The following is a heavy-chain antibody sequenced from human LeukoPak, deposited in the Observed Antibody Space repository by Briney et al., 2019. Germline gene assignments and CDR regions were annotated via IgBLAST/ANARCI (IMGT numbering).Heavy chain of an antibody. V-gene: IGHV5-51*01. CDR1: GYSFTSYW. J-gene: IGHJ6*03. CDR2: IYPGDSDT. CDR3: ARVGTGRYQLLYRPAAYYYMDV. D-gene: IGHD2-2*02. Sequence: GESLKISCKGSGYSFTSYWIGWVRQMPGKGLEWMGIIYPGDSDTRYSPSSQGQVTISADKSISTAYLQWSSLKASDTAMYYCARVGTGRYQLLYRPAAYYYMDVWGKGTTVTVSS.